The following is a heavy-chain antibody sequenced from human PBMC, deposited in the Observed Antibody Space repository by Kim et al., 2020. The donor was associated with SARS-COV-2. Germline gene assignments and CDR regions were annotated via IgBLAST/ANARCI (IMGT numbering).Heavy chain of an antibody. J-gene: IGHJ4*02. Sequence: ASVKVSCKASGYTFTSYDINWVRQATGQGLEWMGWMNPNSGNTGYAQKFQGRVTMTRNTSISTAYMELSSLRSEDTAVYYCARGAGPYYVYVWGSYRLPNYWGQGTLVTVSS. CDR3: ARGAGPYYVYVWGSYRLPNY. CDR2: MNPNSGNT. D-gene: IGHD3-16*02. CDR1: GYTFTSYD. V-gene: IGHV1-8*01.